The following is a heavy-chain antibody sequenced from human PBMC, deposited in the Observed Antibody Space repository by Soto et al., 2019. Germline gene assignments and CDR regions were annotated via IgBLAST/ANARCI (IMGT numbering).Heavy chain of an antibody. J-gene: IGHJ4*01. D-gene: IGHD3-9*01. CDR2: IKSKTDGGTT. Sequence: PGGAQRLSCAASGFTVSNAWMSWVRQAPGKGLEWVGRIKSKTDGGTTDYAAPVKGRFTISRDDSKNTLYLQMNSLKTEDTAVYYCTTDIRYSDWLIWVTFGYWGHGPLVTVS. CDR3: TTDIRYSDWLIWVTFGY. CDR1: GFTVSNAW. V-gene: IGHV3-15*01.